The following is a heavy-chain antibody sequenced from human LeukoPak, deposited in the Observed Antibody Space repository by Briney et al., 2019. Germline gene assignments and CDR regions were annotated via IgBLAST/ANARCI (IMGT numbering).Heavy chain of an antibody. CDR3: ASPRARGGSYPFDY. D-gene: IGHD1-26*01. CDR2: IYYSGST. V-gene: IGHV4-30-4*08. CDR1: GGSISSGDYY. Sequence: PSQTLSLTCTVSGGSISSGDYYWSWIRQPPGKGVEWIGYIYYSGSTYYNPSLKSRVTISVDTSKNQFSLKLSSVTAADTAVYYCASPRARGGSYPFDYWGQGTLVTVSS. J-gene: IGHJ4*02.